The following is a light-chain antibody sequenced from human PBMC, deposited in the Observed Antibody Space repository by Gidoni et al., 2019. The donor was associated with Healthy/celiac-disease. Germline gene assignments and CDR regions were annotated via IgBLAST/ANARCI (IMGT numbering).Light chain of an antibody. CDR1: QSISSY. CDR2: AAS. Sequence: DIQMTQSPSSLSASVGDRVTITCRASQSISSYLNLYQQKPGKATKLLIYAASSLQSGVPSRFSGSGSGTDFTLTISSLQPEDFATYYCQQSYSTPCSFGQGTKLEIK. CDR3: QQSYSTPCS. V-gene: IGKV1-39*01. J-gene: IGKJ2*04.